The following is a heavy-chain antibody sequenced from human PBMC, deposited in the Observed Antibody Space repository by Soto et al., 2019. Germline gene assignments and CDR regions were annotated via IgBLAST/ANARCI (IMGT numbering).Heavy chain of an antibody. CDR1: GFTVSSNY. V-gene: IGHV3-53*01. Sequence: GGSLRLSCAASGFTVSSNYMSWVRQAPGKGLEWVSVIYSGGSTYYADSVKGRFTISRDNSKNTLYLQMNSLRAEDTAVYYCARAAPPSGYDHYFDYWGQGTLVTVSS. CDR3: ARAAPPSGYDHYFDY. CDR2: IYSGGST. J-gene: IGHJ4*02. D-gene: IGHD5-12*01.